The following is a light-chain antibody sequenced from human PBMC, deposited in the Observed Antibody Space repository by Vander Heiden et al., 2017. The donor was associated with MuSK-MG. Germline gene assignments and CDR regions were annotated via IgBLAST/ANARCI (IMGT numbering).Light chain of an antibody. V-gene: IGLV1-47*02. CDR1: TSNIGKTY. Sequence: QSVLTQPPSMSATPGQSVTISCSGSTSNIGKTYVYWYQQFPGAAPRLLIYNNNQRPSGVPGRFSGSKSGTSASLAIGGVRSEDEADFYCATWDDSLTGHVVFGGGTKLTVL. CDR3: ATWDDSLTGHVV. CDR2: NNN. J-gene: IGLJ2*01.